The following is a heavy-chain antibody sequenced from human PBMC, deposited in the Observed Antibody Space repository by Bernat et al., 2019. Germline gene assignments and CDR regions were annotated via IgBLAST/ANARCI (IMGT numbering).Heavy chain of an antibody. CDR2: ISSSSTFT. V-gene: IGHV3-11*06. Sequence: QVQLVESGGGLVKPGGSLRLSCAASGFTFSDYYMSLIRQAPGKGLEWVSDISSSSTFTNNADSVKGRFTISRDNAKNSLYLQMNSLRAEDTAVYYCARENWGYFDYWGQGTLVTVSS. CDR1: GFTFSDYY. J-gene: IGHJ4*02. CDR3: ARENWGYFDY. D-gene: IGHD7-27*01.